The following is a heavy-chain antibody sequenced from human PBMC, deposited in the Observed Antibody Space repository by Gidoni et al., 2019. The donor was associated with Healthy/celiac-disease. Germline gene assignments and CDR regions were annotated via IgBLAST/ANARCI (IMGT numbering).Heavy chain of an antibody. Sequence: QVQLVESGGGVVQPGRSLRLSCAASGFTFSSHGLPWVRQAPGKGLEWVAVIWYDGSNKYYADSVKGRFTISRDNSKNTLYLQMNSLRAEDMAVYYCARGGVVVIDYFDYWGQGTLVTVSS. CDR2: IWYDGSNK. D-gene: IGHD3-22*01. CDR1: GFTFSSHG. V-gene: IGHV3-33*01. J-gene: IGHJ4*02. CDR3: ARGGVVVIDYFDY.